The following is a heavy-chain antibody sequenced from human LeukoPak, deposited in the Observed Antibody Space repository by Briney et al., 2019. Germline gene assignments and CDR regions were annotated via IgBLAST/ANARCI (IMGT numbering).Heavy chain of an antibody. V-gene: IGHV3-23*01. CDR3: AKAGEYCPDGSCYSENYYFDY. CDR2: ISGSGGST. CDR1: GFTFNNYA. Sequence: GGSLRLSCAASGFTFNNYAMAWVRQAPGKGLEWVSGISGSGGSTFYSVKGRFTISRDNSKNTLFLQMNRLRDEDTAIYYCAKAGEYCPDGSCYSENYYFDYWGQGTLVTVSS. J-gene: IGHJ4*02. D-gene: IGHD2-15*01.